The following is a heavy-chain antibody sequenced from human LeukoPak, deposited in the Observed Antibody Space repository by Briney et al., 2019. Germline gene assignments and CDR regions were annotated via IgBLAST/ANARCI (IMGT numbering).Heavy chain of an antibody. D-gene: IGHD3-10*01. Sequence: PSETLSLTCTVSGYSISSGYYWGWIRQPPGKGLEWIGSMYHSGSTYDNPSLQSRVTISVDTSKNQFSLKLSSVTAADTAVYYCARDCEGYYFSTLFDPWGQGTLVTVSS. CDR3: ARDCEGYYFSTLFDP. CDR1: GYSISSGYY. J-gene: IGHJ5*02. CDR2: MYHSGST. V-gene: IGHV4-38-2*02.